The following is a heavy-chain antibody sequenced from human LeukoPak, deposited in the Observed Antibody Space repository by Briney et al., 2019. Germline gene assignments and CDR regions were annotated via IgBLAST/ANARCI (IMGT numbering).Heavy chain of an antibody. CDR2: IYYSGST. D-gene: IGHD4-17*01. CDR3: ASSNYGDYSFYGY. Sequence: PSETLSLTCTVSGGSISSYYWSWIRQPPGKGLEWAGYIYYSGSTNYNPSLKSRVTISVDTSKNQFSLKLSSVTAADTAVYYCASSNYGDYSFYGYWGQGTLVTVSS. CDR1: GGSISSYY. J-gene: IGHJ4*02. V-gene: IGHV4-59*01.